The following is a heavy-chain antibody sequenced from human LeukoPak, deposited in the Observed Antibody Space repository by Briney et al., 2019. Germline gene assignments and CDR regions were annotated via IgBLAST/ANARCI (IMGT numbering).Heavy chain of an antibody. CDR2: IRGNGDGT. CDR3: AKDFVGTLPDAFDI. D-gene: IGHD7-27*01. CDR1: GFTVSSNY. V-gene: IGHV3-23*01. Sequence: GGSLRLSCAASGFTVSSNYMSWVRQAPGKGLEWVSGIRGNGDGTQYADSVKGRFTISRDNSKDTLFLQMDSLRVEDTAIYYCAKDFVGTLPDAFDIWGRGTMVTVSS. J-gene: IGHJ3*02.